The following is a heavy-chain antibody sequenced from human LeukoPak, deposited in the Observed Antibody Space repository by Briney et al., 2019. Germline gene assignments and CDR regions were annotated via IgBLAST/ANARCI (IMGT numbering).Heavy chain of an antibody. Sequence: GGSLRLSCAASGFTFSSYAMSWVRQAPGKGLEWVSAISGSGGSTYYADSVKGRFTISRDNSKNTLYLQMNSLRAEDTAVYYCARDGRMGYYYYYMDVWGKGTTVTVSS. J-gene: IGHJ6*03. CDR2: ISGSGGST. CDR1: GFTFSSYA. V-gene: IGHV3-23*01. D-gene: IGHD1-26*01. CDR3: ARDGRMGYYYYYMDV.